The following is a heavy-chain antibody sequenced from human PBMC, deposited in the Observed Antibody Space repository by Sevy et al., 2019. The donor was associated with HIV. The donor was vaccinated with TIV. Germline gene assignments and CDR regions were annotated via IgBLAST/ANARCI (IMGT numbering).Heavy chain of an antibody. CDR3: ARGVNYGGSYYVGVGDYFDY. V-gene: IGHV4-59*01. J-gene: IGHJ4*02. Sequence: SETLCLTCTVSGGSISSYYWSWIRQPPGKGLEWIGYIYYSGSTNYNPSLKSRVTISVDTSKNQFSLKLSSVTAADTAVYYCARGVNYGGSYYVGVGDYFDYWGQGTLVTVSS. CDR2: IYYSGST. CDR1: GGSISSYY. D-gene: IGHD1-26*01.